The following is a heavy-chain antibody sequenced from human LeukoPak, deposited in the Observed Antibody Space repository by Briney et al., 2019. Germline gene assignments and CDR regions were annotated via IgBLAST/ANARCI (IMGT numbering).Heavy chain of an antibody. Sequence: PGGSLRLSCAASGFTFSSYWMSWVRQAPGKGLEWVANIKQDGSEKYYVDSVKGRFTISRDNAKNSLYLQMNSLRAEDTAVYYCARDSDGGYDYDPFFDYWGQGTLVTVSS. CDR2: IKQDGSEK. J-gene: IGHJ4*02. CDR1: GFTFSSYW. V-gene: IGHV3-7*01. CDR3: ARDSDGGYDYDPFFDY. D-gene: IGHD5-12*01.